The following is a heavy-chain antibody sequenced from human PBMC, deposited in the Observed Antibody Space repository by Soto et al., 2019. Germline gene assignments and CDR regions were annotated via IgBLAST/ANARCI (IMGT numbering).Heavy chain of an antibody. CDR3: TTDSYSTIIIVRFDF. J-gene: IGHJ4*01. Sequence: GGSLRLSCAASGFTFSNAWINWVRQAPGKGLEWVGRIKSKTDGGTTDYAEPVKGRFAISRDDSNNMVYLQMNSLKIEDTAVYYCTTDSYSTIIIVRFDFWGHGTLVTVSS. CDR2: IKSKTDGGTT. CDR1: GFTFSNAW. V-gene: IGHV3-15*07. D-gene: IGHD3-22*01.